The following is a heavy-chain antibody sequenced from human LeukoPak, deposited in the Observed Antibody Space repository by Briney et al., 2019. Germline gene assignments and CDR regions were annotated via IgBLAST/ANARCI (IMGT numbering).Heavy chain of an antibody. CDR2: INPNSGGT. J-gene: IGHJ4*02. Sequence: GASVKVSCKACGYTFTGYYMHWLRQAPGQGLEWMGWINPNSGGTNYAQKFQGRVTMTRDTSISTAYMELSRLRSDDTAVYYCARALGYYYDSSGYYENNFDYWGQGTLVTVSS. CDR1: GYTFTGYY. CDR3: ARALGYYYDSSGYYENNFDY. D-gene: IGHD3-22*01. V-gene: IGHV1-2*02.